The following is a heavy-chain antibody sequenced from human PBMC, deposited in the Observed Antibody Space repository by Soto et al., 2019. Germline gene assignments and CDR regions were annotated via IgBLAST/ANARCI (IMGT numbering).Heavy chain of an antibody. CDR2: INHSGST. CDR3: ARGRGYSYGYRRAFLDY. Sequence: QVQLQQWGAGLLKPSETLSLTCAVYGGSFSGYYWSWIRQPPGQALEWIGEINHSGSTNYTPSLKSRVTISVDTSKNQFSLKLSSVTAADTAVYYCARGRGYSYGYRRAFLDYWGQGTLVTVSS. J-gene: IGHJ4*02. CDR1: GGSFSGYY. D-gene: IGHD5-18*01. V-gene: IGHV4-34*01.